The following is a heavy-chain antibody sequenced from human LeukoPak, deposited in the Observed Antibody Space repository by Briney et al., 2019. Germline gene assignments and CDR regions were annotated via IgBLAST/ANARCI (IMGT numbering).Heavy chain of an antibody. Sequence: SKTLSLTCTVSGGSISSYYWSWIRQPAGKGLEWIGRIYTSGSTNYNPSLKSRVTMSVDTSKNQFSLKLSSVTAADTAVYYCARGKGYDILTGAPVHAFDIWGQGTMVTVSS. J-gene: IGHJ3*02. CDR1: GGSISSYY. V-gene: IGHV4-4*07. CDR3: ARGKGYDILTGAPVHAFDI. CDR2: IYTSGST. D-gene: IGHD3-9*01.